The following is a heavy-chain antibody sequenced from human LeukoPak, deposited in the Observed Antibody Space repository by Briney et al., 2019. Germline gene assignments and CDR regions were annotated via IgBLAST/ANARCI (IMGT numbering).Heavy chain of an antibody. V-gene: IGHV5-51*01. D-gene: IGHD4-17*01. Sequence: GESLKISCKGSGYSFTSYWIGWVRQMPGKGLEWMGIIYPGDSDTRYSPSFQGQVTISADKSISTAYLQWSSLKASDTAMYYCARGMTTVTAYYYGMDVWGQGTTVTVS. CDR1: GYSFTSYW. CDR3: ARGMTTVTAYYYGMDV. CDR2: IYPGDSDT. J-gene: IGHJ6*02.